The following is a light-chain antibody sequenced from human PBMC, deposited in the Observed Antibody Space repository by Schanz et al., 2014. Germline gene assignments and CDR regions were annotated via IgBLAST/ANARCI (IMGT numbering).Light chain of an antibody. CDR2: GAS. V-gene: IGKV3-20*01. CDR3: QQYGSSPT. Sequence: EIVLTQSPATLSLSPGERATLSCRASQSVSSYLAWYQQKPGQAPRLLIYGASSRATGIPDRFSGSGSGTDFALTISRLEPEDFAVYYCQQYGSSPTFGPGTKLDLK. J-gene: IGKJ3*01. CDR1: QSVSSY.